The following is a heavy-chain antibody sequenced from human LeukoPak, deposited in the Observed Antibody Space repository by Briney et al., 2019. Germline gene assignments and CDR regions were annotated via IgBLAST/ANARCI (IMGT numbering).Heavy chain of an antibody. J-gene: IGHJ3*02. CDR2: IYTSGST. CDR1: GGSISSGSYY. D-gene: IGHD3-22*01. V-gene: IGHV4-61*02. CDR3: ARVYYDDAFDI. Sequence: SETLSLTCTVSGGSISSGSYYWSWIRQPAGKGLEWIGRIYTSGSTNYNPSLKSRVTMSVDTSKNQFSLKLSSVTAADTAVYYCARVYYDDAFDIWGQGTMVTVSS.